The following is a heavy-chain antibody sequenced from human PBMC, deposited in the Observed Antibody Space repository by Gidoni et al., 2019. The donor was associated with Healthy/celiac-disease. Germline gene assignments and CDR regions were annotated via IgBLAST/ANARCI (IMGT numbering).Heavy chain of an antibody. CDR1: GFTFSSYG. CDR3: ARDSAAAGPGVFDY. D-gene: IGHD6-13*01. J-gene: IGHJ4*02. CDR2: IWYDGSNK. V-gene: IGHV3-33*01. Sequence: QVQLVESGGGVVQPGRSLRLSCAASGFTFSSYGMHWVRQAPGKGLEWVAVIWYDGSNKYYADSGKGRFTISRDNSKNTLYLQRNSLRAEDTAVYYCARDSAAAGPGVFDYWGQGTLVTVSS.